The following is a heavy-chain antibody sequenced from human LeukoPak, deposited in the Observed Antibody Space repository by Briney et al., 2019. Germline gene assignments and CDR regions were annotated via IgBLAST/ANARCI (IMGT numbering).Heavy chain of an antibody. D-gene: IGHD3-10*01. Sequence: GASVKVSCKASGYTFTSYAMHWVRQAPGQRLEWMGWINAGNGNTKYSQKFQGRVTITRDTSASTAYMELSSLRSEDTAVYYCARDGFFGSGIVGAFDIWGQGTMVTVSS. V-gene: IGHV1-3*01. CDR1: GYTFTSYA. CDR2: INAGNGNT. CDR3: ARDGFFGSGIVGAFDI. J-gene: IGHJ3*02.